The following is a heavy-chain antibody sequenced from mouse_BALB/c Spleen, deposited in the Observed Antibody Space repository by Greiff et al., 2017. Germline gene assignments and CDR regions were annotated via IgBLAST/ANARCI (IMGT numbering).Heavy chain of an antibody. Sequence: VQLQQSGAELVKPGASVKLSCTASGFNIKDTYMHWVKQRPEQGLEWIGRIDPANGNTKYDPKFQGKATITADTSSNTAYLQLSSLTSEDTAVYYCAGGYYGSSYYAMDYWGQGTSVTVSS. V-gene: IGHV14-3*02. CDR1: GFNIKDTY. J-gene: IGHJ4*01. CDR2: IDPANGNT. CDR3: AGGYYGSSYYAMDY. D-gene: IGHD1-1*01.